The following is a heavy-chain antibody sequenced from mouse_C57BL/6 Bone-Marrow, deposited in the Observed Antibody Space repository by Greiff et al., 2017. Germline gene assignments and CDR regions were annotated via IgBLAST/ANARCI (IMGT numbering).Heavy chain of an antibody. CDR3: ARCPITTVVATPYWYIDV. V-gene: IGHV1-81*01. Sequence: VQLQQSGAELARPGASVKLSCKASGYTFTSYGISWVKQRTGQGLEWIGEIYPRSGNTYYNEKFKGKATLTADKSSSTAYMELRSLTSEDSAVYYCARCPITTVVATPYWYIDVWGTGTTVTVSS. CDR1: GYTFTSYG. J-gene: IGHJ1*03. CDR2: IYPRSGNT. D-gene: IGHD1-1*01.